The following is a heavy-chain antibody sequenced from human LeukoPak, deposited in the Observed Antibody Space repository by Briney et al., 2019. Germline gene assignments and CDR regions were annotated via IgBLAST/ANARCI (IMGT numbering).Heavy chain of an antibody. Sequence: GESLQISCKGSGYIFTSYWIGWVRQMPGKGLEWMGIIYPGDSDTRYSPSFQGQVTISADKSISTAYLQWSSLKASDTAMYYCARLGSRDYDFWSGYRYFDYWGQGTLVTVSS. D-gene: IGHD3-3*01. J-gene: IGHJ4*02. CDR2: IYPGDSDT. V-gene: IGHV5-51*01. CDR3: ARLGSRDYDFWSGYRYFDY. CDR1: GYIFTSYW.